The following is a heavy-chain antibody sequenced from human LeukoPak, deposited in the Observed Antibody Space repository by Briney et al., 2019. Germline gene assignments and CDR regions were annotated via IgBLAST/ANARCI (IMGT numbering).Heavy chain of an antibody. V-gene: IGHV4-4*08. D-gene: IGHD6-19*01. J-gene: IGHJ4*02. CDR1: GGSFSGYY. CDR3: ARTLRYSSGWYYFDY. Sequence: SETLSLTCAVYGGSFSGYYWSWIRQPPGKGLEWIGRVYASGSTNYNPSLKSRVTISVDTSKNRFSLKLNSVTAADTAVYYCARTLRYSSGWYYFDYWGQGTLVTVSS. CDR2: VYASGST.